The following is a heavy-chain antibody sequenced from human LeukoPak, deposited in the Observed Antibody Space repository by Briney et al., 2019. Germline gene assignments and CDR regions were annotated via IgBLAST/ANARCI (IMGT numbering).Heavy chain of an antibody. Sequence: PSETLSLTCTVSGGSISSNNYYWGWTRQPPEKGLEWIGSIYYSGSTYYNPSHESRVTISVDTSKNQFSLKLTSVTAADTALYYCASVNRGWFGVGEYWGQGTLVTVSS. CDR2: IYYSGST. V-gene: IGHV4-39*01. CDR1: GGSISSNNYY. J-gene: IGHJ4*02. D-gene: IGHD3-10*01. CDR3: ASVNRGWFGVGEY.